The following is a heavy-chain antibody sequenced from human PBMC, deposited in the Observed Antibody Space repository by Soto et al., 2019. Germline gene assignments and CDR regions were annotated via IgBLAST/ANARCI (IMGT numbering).Heavy chain of an antibody. J-gene: IGHJ6*02. V-gene: IGHV3-30*18. CDR1: GFTFSSYG. CDR3: AKDRGVVTAIRYYGMDV. Sequence: GGSLRRSCAASGFTFSSYGMRWVRQAPGKGLEWVAVISYDGSNKYYADSVKGRFTISRDNSKNTLYLQMNSLRAEDTAAYYCAKDRGVVTAIRYYGMDVWGQGTTVTVSS. CDR2: ISYDGSNK. D-gene: IGHD2-21*02.